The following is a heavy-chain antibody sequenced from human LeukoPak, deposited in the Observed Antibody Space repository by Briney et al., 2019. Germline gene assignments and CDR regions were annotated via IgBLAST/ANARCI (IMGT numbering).Heavy chain of an antibody. CDR3: ARGTYSGYDSSFDY. Sequence: GGSLRLSCTASGFTFSSYNMNWVRQAPGKGLEWVSSFTAYSGASIYYADSVRGRFTISRDNAKNSLYLQINSLRAEDTAVYYCARGTYSGYDSSFDYWGQGTLVTVSS. J-gene: IGHJ4*02. D-gene: IGHD5-12*01. V-gene: IGHV3-21*01. CDR1: GFTFSSYN. CDR2: FTAYSGASI.